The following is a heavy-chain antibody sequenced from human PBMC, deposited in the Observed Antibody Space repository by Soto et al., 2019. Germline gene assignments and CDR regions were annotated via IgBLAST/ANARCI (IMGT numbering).Heavy chain of an antibody. CDR2: TYYRSKWYN. CDR3: ARGLGYCSSTSCYTGRNYYGMDV. D-gene: IGHD2-2*02. Sequence: PWQTLSLTCAISGDSVSSNSAAWNWIRQSTSRGLEWLGRTYYRSKWYNDYAVSVKSRITINPDTSKNQFSLQLNSVTPEDTAVYYCARGLGYCSSTSCYTGRNYYGMDVWGQGTTVTVSS. CDR1: GDSVSSNSAA. J-gene: IGHJ6*02. V-gene: IGHV6-1*01.